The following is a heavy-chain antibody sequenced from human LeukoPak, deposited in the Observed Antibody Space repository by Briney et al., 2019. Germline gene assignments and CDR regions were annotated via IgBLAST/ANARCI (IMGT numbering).Heavy chain of an antibody. CDR3: AKSFGYSRSWFDN. Sequence: GGSLRLSCAASGLTFRSDAMSWIRQAPGKGLEWVATISDTGGSTYNADSVKGRFTISRDNSKDTLYLPMNSLRVGDTAVYYCAKSFGYSRSWFDNWGQGNLVTVSS. V-gene: IGHV3-23*01. D-gene: IGHD6-13*01. CDR1: GLTFRSDA. J-gene: IGHJ4*02. CDR2: ISDTGGST.